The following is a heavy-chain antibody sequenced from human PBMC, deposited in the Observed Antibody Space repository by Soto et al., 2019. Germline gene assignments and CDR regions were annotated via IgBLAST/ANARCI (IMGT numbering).Heavy chain of an antibody. J-gene: IGHJ5*02. Sequence: QVQLVQSGAEVKKPGASVKVSCKASGYTFTGYYMHWVRQAPGQGLEWMGWSNPNSGGTNYAQKFQGWVTMPRDTSISTAYMELSMLRSDDTAVYYCARAATVPNGWFDPWGQGTLVTVSS. CDR2: SNPNSGGT. CDR3: ARAATVPNGWFDP. CDR1: GYTFTGYY. D-gene: IGHD4-17*01. V-gene: IGHV1-2*04.